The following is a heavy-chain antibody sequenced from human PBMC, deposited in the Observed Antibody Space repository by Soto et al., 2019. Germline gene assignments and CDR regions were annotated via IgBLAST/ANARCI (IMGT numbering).Heavy chain of an antibody. CDR2: INIRGGGT. J-gene: IGHJ4*02. Sequence: ASVKVSCKTSGYTFTTHYMHWVRQAPGQGLEWMGIINIRGGGTSYAQKFQGRVTMSRDTSTSTVYMELSSLRSEDTAVYYCARDSTLGYWGQGTLVTVSS. CDR3: ARDSTLGY. V-gene: IGHV1-46*01. CDR1: GYTFTTHY.